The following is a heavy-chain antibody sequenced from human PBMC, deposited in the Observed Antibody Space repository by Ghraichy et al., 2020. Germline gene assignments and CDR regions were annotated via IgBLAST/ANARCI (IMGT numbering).Heavy chain of an antibody. Sequence: GGSLRLSCSASGFTFGDFAMTWVRQAPGKGLEWVGFIRSKIYGGTTEYAASVRGRFTISRDDSKSIVYLQMNSLRSEDTAVYYCTKETLQGGSMDVWGHGTTLTVSS. CDR2: IRSKIYGGTT. V-gene: IGHV3-49*04. CDR3: TKETLQGGSMDV. J-gene: IGHJ6*02. D-gene: IGHD1-1*01. CDR1: GFTFGDFA.